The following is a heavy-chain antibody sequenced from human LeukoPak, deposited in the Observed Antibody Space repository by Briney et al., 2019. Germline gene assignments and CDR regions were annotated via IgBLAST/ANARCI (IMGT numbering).Heavy chain of an antibody. CDR1: GFTFNKSW. CDR2: IKEDGTQK. V-gene: IGHV3-7*03. Sequence: GRSLRLSCAASGFTFNKSWMSWVRQAPGKGPEWVANIKEDGTQKYYVDSVRGRFTISRDNAENSLYLQMNSLRGEDTAIYYCAKTGDRDYWGRGTLVTVSS. J-gene: IGHJ4*02. D-gene: IGHD7-27*01. CDR3: AKTGDRDY.